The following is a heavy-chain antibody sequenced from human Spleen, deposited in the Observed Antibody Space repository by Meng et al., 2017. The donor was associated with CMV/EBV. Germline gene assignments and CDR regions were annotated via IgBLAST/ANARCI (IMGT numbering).Heavy chain of an antibody. CDR2: INPDGSRT. Sequence: YWMHWVRQNPGKGLVWISHINPDGSRTNYADSVKGRFTISRDNAKNSLYLQMNSLRAEDTALYHCARAGRGGYCTNGVCPYGMDVWGQGTMVTVSS. J-gene: IGHJ6*02. CDR3: ARAGRGGYCTNGVCPYGMDV. V-gene: IGHV3-74*01. CDR1: YW. D-gene: IGHD2-8*01.